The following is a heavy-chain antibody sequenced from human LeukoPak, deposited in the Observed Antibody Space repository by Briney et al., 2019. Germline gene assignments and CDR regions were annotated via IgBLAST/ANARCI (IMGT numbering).Heavy chain of an antibody. CDR3: ARKGGGAPYYDFWPHWYFDL. CDR2: IYHSGST. D-gene: IGHD3-3*01. CDR1: GYSISSGYY. J-gene: IGHJ2*01. V-gene: IGHV4-38-2*02. Sequence: PSETLSLTCTVSGYSISSGYYWGWIRQPPGKRLEGIGSIYHSGSTYYNPSLKSRVTISVDTSKNQFSLKLSSVTAADTAVYYCARKGGGAPYYDFWPHWYFDLWGRGTLVTVSS.